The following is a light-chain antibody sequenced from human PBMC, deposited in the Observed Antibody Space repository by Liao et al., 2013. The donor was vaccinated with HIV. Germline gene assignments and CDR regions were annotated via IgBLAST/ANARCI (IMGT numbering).Light chain of an antibody. J-gene: IGLJ2*01. Sequence: SYVLTQPPSVSAAPGQTARITCGGNNIGSESVHWYQLKPGLAPVLVIYYGSDRPSGIPERFSGSNSGNTATLTISGTQAMDEADYYCQAWDSSDVVFGGGTKLTVL. CDR3: QAWDSSDVV. CDR2: YGS. CDR1: NIGSES. V-gene: IGLV3-21*01.